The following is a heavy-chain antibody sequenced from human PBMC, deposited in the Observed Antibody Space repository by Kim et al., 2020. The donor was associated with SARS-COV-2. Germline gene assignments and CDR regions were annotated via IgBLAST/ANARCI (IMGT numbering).Heavy chain of an antibody. CDR1: EDTFRNHY. J-gene: IGHJ4*02. V-gene: IGHV1-46*01. Sequence: ASVKVSCKASEDTFRNHYLHWVRQAPGQGLEWMGIINPDGGGTSYSPKFLGRFTMTRDTSTKTVYMDLNNLRSEDTAVYFCAREFVDSVRRYFLDQWGQGTLVTVAS. CDR3: AREFVDSVRRYFLDQ. D-gene: IGHD5-18*01. CDR2: INPDGGGT.